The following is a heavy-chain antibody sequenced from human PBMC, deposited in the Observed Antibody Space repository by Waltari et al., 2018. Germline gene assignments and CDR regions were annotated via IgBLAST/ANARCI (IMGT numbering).Heavy chain of an antibody. CDR1: GGSISSYY. CDR2: IYYSGST. J-gene: IGHJ3*02. Sequence: QVQLQESGPGLVKPSETLSLTCTVSGGSISSYYWSWIRQPPGKGLEWIGYIYYSGSTNYNPSLKSRVTISVDTSKNQFSLKLSSVTAADTAVYYCASSSPNYDFWSGFKGRAFDIWGQGTMVTVSS. V-gene: IGHV4-59*01. CDR3: ASSSPNYDFWSGFKGRAFDI. D-gene: IGHD3-3*01.